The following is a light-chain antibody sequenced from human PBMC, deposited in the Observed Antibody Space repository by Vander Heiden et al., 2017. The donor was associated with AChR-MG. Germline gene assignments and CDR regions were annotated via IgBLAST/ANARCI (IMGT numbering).Light chain of an antibody. J-gene: IGKJ3*01. Sequence: DIEMTQSPSSLSASVGDRVTTTCRARQSINSDLNWYQHKPGKAPKLLISEATTLQSGVPSRFSGSGSGTEFTLTISSLQPEDLATYYCQQSATTSFTFGPGTRVDI. CDR3: QQSATTSFT. CDR1: QSINSD. CDR2: EAT. V-gene: IGKV1-39*01.